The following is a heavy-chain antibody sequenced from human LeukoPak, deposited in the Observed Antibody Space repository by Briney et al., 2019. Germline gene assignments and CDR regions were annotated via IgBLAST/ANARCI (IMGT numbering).Heavy chain of an antibody. CDR3: AKDLRKGRGVIITYYYYYGMDV. Sequence: PGGSLRLSCAASGFTFSSYGMHWVRQAPGKGLEWVAFIRYDGSNKYYADSVKGRFTISRDNSKNTLYLKMNSLRAEDTAVYYCAKDLRKGRGVIITYYYYYGMDVWGQGTTVTVSS. V-gene: IGHV3-30*02. D-gene: IGHD3-10*01. CDR2: IRYDGSNK. J-gene: IGHJ6*02. CDR1: GFTFSSYG.